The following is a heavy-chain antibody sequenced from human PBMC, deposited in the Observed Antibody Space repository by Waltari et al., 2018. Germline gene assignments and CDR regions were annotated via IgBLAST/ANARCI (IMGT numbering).Heavy chain of an antibody. D-gene: IGHD6-19*01. J-gene: IGHJ4*02. Sequence: QVQLQESGPGLVKPSETLSLTCTVSGGSISSYYWSWIRQPPGKGLEWIGYIYYSGSTNYNPSLKSRVTISVDTSKNQFSLKLSSVTAADTAVYYCARGGYSSGTFDYWGQGTLVTVSS. CDR2: IYYSGST. CDR3: ARGGYSSGTFDY. CDR1: GGSISSYY. V-gene: IGHV4-59*01.